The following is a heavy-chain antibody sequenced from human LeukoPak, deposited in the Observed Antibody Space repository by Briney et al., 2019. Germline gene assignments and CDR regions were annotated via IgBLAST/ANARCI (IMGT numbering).Heavy chain of an antibody. CDR1: GFTFSSYA. CDR3: AKCGPVLTDLFDY. J-gene: IGHJ4*02. CDR2: ISGSGGST. V-gene: IGHV3-23*01. D-gene: IGHD3-10*01. Sequence: GGSLRLSCAASGFTFSSYAMSWVRQAPGKGLEWVSAISGSGGSTYYADSVKGRFTTSRDNSKSTLYLQMNSLRAEDTAVYYCAKCGPVLTDLFDYWGQGTLVTVSS.